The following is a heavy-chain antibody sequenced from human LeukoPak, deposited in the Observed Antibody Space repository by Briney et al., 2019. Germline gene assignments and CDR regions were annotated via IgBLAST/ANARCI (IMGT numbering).Heavy chain of an antibody. CDR1: GGSISSGSHY. J-gene: IGHJ4*02. CDR3: ARSPTEQFDGNGYRFDN. CDR2: MLYSGNT. Sequence: PSETLSLTCIVSGGSISSGSHYWAWVRQPPGKGLEWIASMLYSGNTYYNPSLKSRVTISVDTSKNQFSLQLTSVTPEDTAVYHCARSPTEQFDGNGYRFDNWGQGTLVTVSS. D-gene: IGHD3-22*01. V-gene: IGHV4-39*01.